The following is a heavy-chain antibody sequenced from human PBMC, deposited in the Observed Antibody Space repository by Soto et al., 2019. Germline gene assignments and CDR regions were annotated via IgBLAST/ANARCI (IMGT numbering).Heavy chain of an antibody. CDR1: GFTFRSYE. J-gene: IGHJ4*02. Sequence: PGGSLRLSCVTSGFTFRSYEMSWVRQAPGKGLEWVSGISATGSGTFYADSVKGRFTISRDNSKNTLYLQMSSLRADDTAVYYCAKDQSFGNYDVLTGYYIGNYFDSWGQGA. V-gene: IGHV3-23*01. CDR2: ISATGSGT. CDR3: AKDQSFGNYDVLTGYYIGNYFDS. D-gene: IGHD3-9*01.